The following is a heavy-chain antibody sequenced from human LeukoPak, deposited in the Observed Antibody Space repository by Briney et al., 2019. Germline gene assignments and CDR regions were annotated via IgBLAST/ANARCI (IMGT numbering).Heavy chain of an antibody. D-gene: IGHD3-10*01. CDR3: ARHSNYGSGSYYRYWFDP. CDR1: GGSISSYY. CDR2: IYYSGST. J-gene: IGHJ5*02. Sequence: SETLSLTCTVSGGSISSYYWSWIRQPPGKGLEWIGYIYYSGSTNYNPSLKSRVTISVDTSKNRFSLKLSSVTAADTAVYYCARHSNYGSGSYYRYWFDPWGQGTLVTVSS. V-gene: IGHV4-59*08.